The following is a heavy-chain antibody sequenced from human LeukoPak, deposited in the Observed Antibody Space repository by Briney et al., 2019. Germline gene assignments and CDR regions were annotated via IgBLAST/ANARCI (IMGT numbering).Heavy chain of an antibody. CDR1: GYTFTSYG. Sequence: ASVKVSCKASGYTFTSYGISWVRQAPGQGLEWMGWISAYNGNTNYAQKLQGRVTMTTDTSTSTAYMELRSLRSDDTAVYYCARAPMTTVTRNWFDPWGQGTLVTVSS. V-gene: IGHV1-18*01. CDR3: ARAPMTTVTRNWFDP. CDR2: ISAYNGNT. D-gene: IGHD4-11*01. J-gene: IGHJ5*02.